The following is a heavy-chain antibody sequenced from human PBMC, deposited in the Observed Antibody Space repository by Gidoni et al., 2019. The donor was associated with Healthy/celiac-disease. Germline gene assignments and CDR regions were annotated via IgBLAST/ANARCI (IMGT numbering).Heavy chain of an antibody. Sequence: QVQLVQSGAEVKKPGSSVKVSCKASGGTFSSYTISWVRQAPGQGLEWMGRIIPILGIANYAQKFQGRVTITADKSTSTAYMELSSLRSEDTAVYYCARDPGNVDTANWFDPWGQGTLVTVSS. D-gene: IGHD5-18*01. CDR3: ARDPGNVDTANWFDP. J-gene: IGHJ5*02. CDR1: GGTFSSYT. CDR2: IIPILGIA. V-gene: IGHV1-69*08.